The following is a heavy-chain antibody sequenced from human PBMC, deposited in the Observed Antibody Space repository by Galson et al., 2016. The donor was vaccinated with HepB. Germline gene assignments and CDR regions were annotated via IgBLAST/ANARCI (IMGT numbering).Heavy chain of an antibody. V-gene: IGHV3-53*01. D-gene: IGHD1-26*01. CDR1: GFAVSSNF. J-gene: IGHJ5*02. Sequence: SLRLSCAASGFAVSSNFLTWVRQAPGKGLEWVSLIYSGGGTNYADSVKGRFTIARANSNNTLYLQMNSLSVDDTAVYYCARGGASSAGGSWGQGTLVTVSS. CDR2: IYSGGGT. CDR3: ARGGASSAGGS.